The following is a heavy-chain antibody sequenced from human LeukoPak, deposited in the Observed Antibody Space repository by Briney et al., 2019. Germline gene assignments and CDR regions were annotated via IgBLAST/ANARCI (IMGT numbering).Heavy chain of an antibody. V-gene: IGHV5-51*01. D-gene: IGHD6-19*01. Sequence: GESLKISCKGSGYTFTNYWIGWVRQMPGKGLECMGIIYPGDSGTRYSPSFQGQVTISADKSISTAYLQWSSLKASDTAMYYCVRTDTSGWYYFDYWGQGTLVTVSS. CDR1: GYTFTNYW. J-gene: IGHJ4*02. CDR2: IYPGDSGT. CDR3: VRTDTSGWYYFDY.